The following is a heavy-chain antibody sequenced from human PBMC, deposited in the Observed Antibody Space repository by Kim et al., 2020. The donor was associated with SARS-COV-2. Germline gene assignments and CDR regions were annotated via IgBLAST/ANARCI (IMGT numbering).Heavy chain of an antibody. D-gene: IGHD1-26*01. CDR2: IIPIFGTA. CDR1: GGTFSSYA. Sequence: SVKVSCKASGGTFSSYAISWVRQAPGQGLEWMGGIIPIFGTANYAQKFQGRVTITADESTSTAYMELSSLRSEDTAVYYCAVRGADLDYYYGMDVWGQGTTVTVSS. J-gene: IGHJ6*02. V-gene: IGHV1-69*13. CDR3: AVRGADLDYYYGMDV.